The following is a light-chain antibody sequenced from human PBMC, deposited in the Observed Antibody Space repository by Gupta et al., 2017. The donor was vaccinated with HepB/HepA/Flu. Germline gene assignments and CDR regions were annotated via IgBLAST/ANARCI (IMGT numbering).Light chain of an antibody. V-gene: IGKV1-5*03. Sequence: DIQMTQSPSTLSAFVGDRVTITCRASQSISNWLAWFQQKPGKAPKVLIYKTSNLKSGVPSRFSGSGSGTESTLTISSLKPDDFATYYCQYYKGYSWTFGQGTKVEIK. CDR1: QSISNW. J-gene: IGKJ1*01. CDR3: QYYKGYSWT. CDR2: KTS.